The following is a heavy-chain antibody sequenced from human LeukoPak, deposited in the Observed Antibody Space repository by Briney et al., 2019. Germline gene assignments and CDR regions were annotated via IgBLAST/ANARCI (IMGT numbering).Heavy chain of an antibody. V-gene: IGHV1-18*01. CDR1: GYTFTSYG. Sequence: ASVKVSCKASGYTFTSYGISWVRRAPGQGLEWMGWISAYNGNTNYAQKLQGRVTMTTDTSTSTAYMELRSLRSDDTAVYYCARDSKVVTAMGVGAYWGQGTLVTVSS. D-gene: IGHD2-21*02. CDR2: ISAYNGNT. CDR3: ARDSKVVTAMGVGAY. J-gene: IGHJ4*02.